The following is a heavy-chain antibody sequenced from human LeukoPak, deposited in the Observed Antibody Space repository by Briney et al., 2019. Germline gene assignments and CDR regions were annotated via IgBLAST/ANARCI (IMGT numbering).Heavy chain of an antibody. J-gene: IGHJ4*02. CDR2: ISSSGSTI. D-gene: IGHD2-15*01. Sequence: GGSLRLSCAASGFTFRSYEMNWVRQAPGKELEWVSNISSSGSTIYYADSVKGRFTISRDNAKNSLYLQMNSLRAEDTAVYYCARVGFGDFDYWGQGTLVTVSS. CDR1: GFTFRSYE. V-gene: IGHV3-48*03. CDR3: ARVGFGDFDY.